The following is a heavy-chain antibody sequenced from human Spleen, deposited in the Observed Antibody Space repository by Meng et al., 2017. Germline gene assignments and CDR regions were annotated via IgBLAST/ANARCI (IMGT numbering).Heavy chain of an antibody. D-gene: IGHD2-15*01. V-gene: IGHV3-20*04. J-gene: IGHJ4*02. Sequence: GGSLRLSCTASGFTFDNYAMSWVRQAPGKGLEWVSGSNWNGVITSYADSVKGRFTISRDNAKNSLYLQMNSLRAEDTALYYCAKEGCSGGSCDSGTDYWGQGTLVTVSS. CDR3: AKEGCSGGSCDSGTDY. CDR1: GFTFDNYA. CDR2: SNWNGVIT.